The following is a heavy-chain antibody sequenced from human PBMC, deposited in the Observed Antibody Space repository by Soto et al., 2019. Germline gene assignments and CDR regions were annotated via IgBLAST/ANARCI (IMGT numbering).Heavy chain of an antibody. CDR1: GGSFSGYY. V-gene: IGHV4-34*01. CDR3: ARKGIYSFSWYHYYYYYMDV. J-gene: IGHJ6*03. Sequence: PSETLSLTCAVYGGSFSGYYWSWIRQPPGKGLEWIGEINHSGSTNYNPSLKSRVTISVDTSKNQFSLKLSSVTAADTAVYYCARKGIYSFSWYHYYYYYMDVWCKGTTVTVSS. D-gene: IGHD6-13*01. CDR2: INHSGST.